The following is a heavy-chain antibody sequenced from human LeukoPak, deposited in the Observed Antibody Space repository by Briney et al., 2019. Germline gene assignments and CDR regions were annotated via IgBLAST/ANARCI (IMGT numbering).Heavy chain of an antibody. CDR3: ARDLMIVVAYDAFDI. CDR2: IYTSGST. J-gene: IGHJ3*02. Sequence: SETLSLTCTVSGGSISSYYWSWIRPPAGKGLEWIGRIYTSGSTNYNPSLKSRVTMSVDTSKNQFSLKLSSVTAADTAVYYCARDLMIVVAYDAFDIWGQGTMVTVSS. D-gene: IGHD3-22*01. CDR1: GGSISSYY. V-gene: IGHV4-4*07.